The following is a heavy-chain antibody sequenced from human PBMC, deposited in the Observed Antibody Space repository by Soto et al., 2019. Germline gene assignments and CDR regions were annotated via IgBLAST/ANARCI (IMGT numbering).Heavy chain of an antibody. V-gene: IGHV3-23*01. CDR1: GFTFSSYA. CDR2: ISGSGHST. J-gene: IGHJ5*02. Sequence: GGSLRLSCAVSGFTFSSYAMTWVRQAPGKGLEWVSGISGSGHSTYHADSVKGRFTISRDNSNNTLYLQMNSPRAEDTAVYYCAKDKYDILTGYSIPNWFDPWGQGTLVTVSS. CDR3: AKDKYDILTGYSIPNWFDP. D-gene: IGHD3-9*01.